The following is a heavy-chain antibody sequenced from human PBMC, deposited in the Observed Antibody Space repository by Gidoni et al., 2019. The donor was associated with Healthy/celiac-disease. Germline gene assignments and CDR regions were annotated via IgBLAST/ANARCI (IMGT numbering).Heavy chain of an antibody. CDR1: GFTFSSYD. CDR2: IGTAGDT. CDR3: ARQSREVGVTSLDY. J-gene: IGHJ4*02. Sequence: EVQLVESGGGLVQPGGSLRLSCAASGFTFSSYDMHWVRQATGKGLEWVSAIGTAGDTYYPGSVKGRFTISRENAKNSLYLQMNSLRAGDTAVYYCARQSREVGVTSLDYWGQGTLVTVSS. V-gene: IGHV3-13*01. D-gene: IGHD4-4*01.